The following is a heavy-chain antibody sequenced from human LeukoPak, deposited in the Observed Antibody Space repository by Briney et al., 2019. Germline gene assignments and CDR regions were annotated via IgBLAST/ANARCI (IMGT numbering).Heavy chain of an antibody. D-gene: IGHD4-17*01. Sequence: GESLKISCKGSGYSFTSYWIGWARQMPGKGLEWMGIIYPGDSDTRYSPSFQGQVTISADKSISTAYLQWSSLKASDTAMYYCARTPFKVLGDYGVNWFDPWGQGTLVTVSS. CDR3: ARTPFKVLGDYGVNWFDP. CDR1: GYSFTSYW. V-gene: IGHV5-51*01. CDR2: IYPGDSDT. J-gene: IGHJ5*02.